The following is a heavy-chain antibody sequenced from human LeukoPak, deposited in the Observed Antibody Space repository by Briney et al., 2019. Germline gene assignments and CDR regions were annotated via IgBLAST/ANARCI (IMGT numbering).Heavy chain of an antibody. CDR1: GFTFSSYA. Sequence: GGSLRLSCSASGFTFSSYAMHWVRQAPGKGLEYVSTISSNGFSTYYADSVKGRFTISRDNSKNTLYLQMSSLRAEDTAVYYCVKGIVVVTARAFDYWGQGTLVTVSS. CDR2: ISSNGFST. J-gene: IGHJ4*02. CDR3: VKGIVVVTARAFDY. D-gene: IGHD2-21*02. V-gene: IGHV3-64D*06.